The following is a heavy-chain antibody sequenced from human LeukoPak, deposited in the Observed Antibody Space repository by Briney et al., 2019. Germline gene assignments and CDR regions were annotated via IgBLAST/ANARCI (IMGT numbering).Heavy chain of an antibody. J-gene: IGHJ4*02. D-gene: IGHD3-22*01. CDR2: IYYSGST. CDR1: GGSISSSSYY. CDR3: ARQRLDYDNDY. V-gene: IGHV4-39*01. Sequence: SETLSLTCTVSGGSISSSSYYWGWIRQPPGKGLERIGSIYYSGSTYYNPSLKSRVTISVDTSKNRFSLKLSSVTAADTAVYYCARQRLDYDNDYWGQGTLVTVSS.